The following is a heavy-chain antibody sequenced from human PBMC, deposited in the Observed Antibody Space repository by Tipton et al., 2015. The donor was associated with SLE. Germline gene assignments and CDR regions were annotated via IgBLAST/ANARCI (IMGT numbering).Heavy chain of an antibody. CDR1: GGSFSGYY. Sequence: TLSLTCAVYGGSFSGYYWSWIRQPPGKGLEWIGEINHSGSTNYNPSLKSRVTISVDTSKNQFSLKLSSVTAADTAVYYGARGLFGGSYDYWGQGTLVTVSS. CDR3: ARGLFGGSYDY. J-gene: IGHJ4*02. D-gene: IGHD1-26*01. CDR2: INHSGST. V-gene: IGHV4-34*01.